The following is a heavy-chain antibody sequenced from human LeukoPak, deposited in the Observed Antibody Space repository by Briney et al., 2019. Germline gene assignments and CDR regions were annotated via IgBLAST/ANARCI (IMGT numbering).Heavy chain of an antibody. CDR1: GGSISSYY. V-gene: IGHV4-59*01. Sequence: PSETLSLTCTVSGGSISSYYWSWIRQPPGKGLEWIGFVHYSGSTNYNPSLKSRVVMSVDTSKNQFSLKLSSMTAADTAVYYCARDRDYYDSTGYREGDAFDIWGHGTMVTVSS. J-gene: IGHJ3*02. CDR2: VHYSGST. CDR3: ARDRDYYDSTGYREGDAFDI. D-gene: IGHD3-22*01.